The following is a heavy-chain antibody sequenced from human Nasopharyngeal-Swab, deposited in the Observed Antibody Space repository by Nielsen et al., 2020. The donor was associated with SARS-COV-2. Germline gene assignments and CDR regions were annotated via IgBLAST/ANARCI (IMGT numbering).Heavy chain of an antibody. V-gene: IGHV4-59*01. CDR2: IYYSGST. CDR1: GGSISSYY. J-gene: IGHJ6*03. D-gene: IGHD2-2*01. Sequence: GSLRLSCTVSGGSISSYYWSWIRQPPGKGLEWIGYIYYSGSTNYNPSLKSRVTISVDTSKNQFSLKLSSVTAADTAVYYCAVGRYCSSTSCGGYYYYMDVWGKGTTVTVSS. CDR3: AVGRYCSSTSCGGYYYYMDV.